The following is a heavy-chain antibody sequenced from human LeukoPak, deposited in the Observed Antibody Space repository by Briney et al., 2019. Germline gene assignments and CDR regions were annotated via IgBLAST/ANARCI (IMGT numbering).Heavy chain of an antibody. V-gene: IGHV4-59*08. D-gene: IGHD3-22*01. Sequence: PSETLSLTCTVSGGSISSYYWSWIRQPPGKGLEWIGYFYYSGSTNYNPSLKSRVTISVDTSKDQFSLKPSSVTAADTAVYYCARRGDSSGYYVFDYWGQGTLVTVSS. CDR1: GGSISSYY. J-gene: IGHJ4*02. CDR2: FYYSGST. CDR3: ARRGDSSGYYVFDY.